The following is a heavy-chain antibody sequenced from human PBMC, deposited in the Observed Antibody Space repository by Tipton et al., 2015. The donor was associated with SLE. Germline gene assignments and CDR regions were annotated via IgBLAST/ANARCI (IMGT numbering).Heavy chain of an antibody. CDR3: ASSVSTAGTD. J-gene: IGHJ4*02. CDR2: IRYDGSVE. D-gene: IGHD1-1*01. CDR1: GFHFSTYG. V-gene: IGHV3-30*02. Sequence: SLRLSCAASGFHFSTYGMHWVRQAPGKGLEWVAFIRYDGSVEDYADSVKGRFTISRDNSKNTLYLQMNSLRVEDTAVYYCASSVSTAGTDWGQGTLVTVSS.